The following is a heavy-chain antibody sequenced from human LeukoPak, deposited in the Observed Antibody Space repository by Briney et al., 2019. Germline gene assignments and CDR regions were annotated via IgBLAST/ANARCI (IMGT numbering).Heavy chain of an antibody. V-gene: IGHV3-33*01. D-gene: IGHD6-6*01. Sequence: PGGSLRLSCAASGFTFSSYGMHWVRQAPGKGLEWVAVMWFDGSNIYYADSVKGRFTISRDNSKNTLYLQMNSLRAEDTAVCYCARDYSSSWLRFFDYWGQGTQVTVSS. CDR1: GFTFSSYG. J-gene: IGHJ4*02. CDR2: MWFDGSNI. CDR3: ARDYSSSWLRFFDY.